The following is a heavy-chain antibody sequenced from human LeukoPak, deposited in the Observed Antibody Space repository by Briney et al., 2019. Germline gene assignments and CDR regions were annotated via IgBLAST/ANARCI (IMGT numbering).Heavy chain of an antibody. D-gene: IGHD6-6*01. CDR3: ARDEDSSSFIGFDY. Sequence: GSLRLSCAASGFTFSSYSMNWVRQAPGKGLEWVSSISSSSSYIYYADSVKGRFTISRDNAKNSLYLQMNSLRAEDTAVYYCARDEDSSSFIGFDYWGQGTLVTVSS. CDR2: ISSSSSYI. J-gene: IGHJ4*02. CDR1: GFTFSSYS. V-gene: IGHV3-21*01.